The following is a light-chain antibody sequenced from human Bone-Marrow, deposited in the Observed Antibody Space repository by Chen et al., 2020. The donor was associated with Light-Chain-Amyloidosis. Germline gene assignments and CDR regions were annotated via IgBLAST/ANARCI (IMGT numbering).Light chain of an antibody. CDR3: QVWDRSSDRPV. Sequence: SYVLTQPSSVSVAPGQTAPIACGGNNIGSTSVHWYKQTPGQAPLLVVYDDIGRPSGIPERLSGSNSGNTATLTISRVEAWDEADYSCQVWDRSSDRPVFGGGTQLTVL. CDR1: NIGSTS. CDR2: DDI. J-gene: IGLJ3*02. V-gene: IGLV3-21*02.